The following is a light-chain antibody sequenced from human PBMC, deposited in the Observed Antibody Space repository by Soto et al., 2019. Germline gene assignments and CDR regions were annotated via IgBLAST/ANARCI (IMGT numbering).Light chain of an antibody. J-gene: IGLJ2*01. CDR2: DNN. Sequence: HSALTQPPSVSGAPGQRVSMSCAGSSSNIGAGFDVKWYQLLPGTAPKLLIYDNNKRPSGVPDRFSGSKSGASASLAISGLQTEDEGDYYCQSYEGSRTLIFGGGTKLTVL. CDR3: QSYEGSRTLI. CDR1: SSNIGAGFD. V-gene: IGLV1-40*01.